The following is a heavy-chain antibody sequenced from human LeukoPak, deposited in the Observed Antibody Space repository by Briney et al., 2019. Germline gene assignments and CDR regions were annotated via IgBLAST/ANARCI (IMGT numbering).Heavy chain of an antibody. J-gene: IGHJ4*01. CDR1: GFTFSNNW. CDR3: ARYGDYAGGYFDY. D-gene: IGHD4-17*01. Sequence: PGGSLRLSCAASGFTFSNNWMHWVRQAPGKGLVWVSRINSDGRTTTYADSVKGRFTISRDNAKNTLYLQMNSLRAEDTAVYYCARYGDYAGGYFDYWGQGTLVTVSS. V-gene: IGHV3-74*01. CDR2: INSDGRTT.